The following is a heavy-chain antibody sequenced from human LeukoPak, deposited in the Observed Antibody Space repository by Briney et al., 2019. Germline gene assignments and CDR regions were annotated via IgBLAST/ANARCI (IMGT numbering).Heavy chain of an antibody. CDR1: GFTVSNNY. D-gene: IGHD2-21*02. J-gene: IGHJ4*02. CDR2: LYADGGGA. V-gene: IGHV3-66*01. CDR3: ARDPYCGGDCYYFDH. Sequence: PGGSLRLSCAVSGFTVSNNYMSWVRQAPGKELEWVSVLYADGGGANYADSVKGRFTISRDNSKNTLYLQMNSLSAEDTAVYYCARDPYCGGDCYYFDHWGQGILVT.